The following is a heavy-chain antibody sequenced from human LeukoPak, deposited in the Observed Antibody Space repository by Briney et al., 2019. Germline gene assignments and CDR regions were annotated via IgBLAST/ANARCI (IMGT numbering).Heavy chain of an antibody. D-gene: IGHD1-26*01. V-gene: IGHV4-39*07. CDR2: IYYSGIT. Sequence: WETLSLTCTVSGGSIRSSSYYWGWIRQAPGKGLEWIGSIYYSGITHYNASLKSRVTISVDMSTNQFSLRLSSVTAADTAVYYCARDGWESGDYWGQGTLVTVSS. J-gene: IGHJ4*02. CDR3: ARDGWESGDY. CDR1: GGSIRSSSYY.